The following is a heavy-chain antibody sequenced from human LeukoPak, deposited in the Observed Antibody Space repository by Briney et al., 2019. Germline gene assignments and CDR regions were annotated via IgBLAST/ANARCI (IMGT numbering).Heavy chain of an antibody. V-gene: IGHV4-30-4*08. CDR1: GGSISSGDYY. J-gene: IGHJ3*02. D-gene: IGHD2-2*01. CDR2: IYYSGST. CDR3: RVEVVVAIAYDSSDS. Sequence: SETLSLTCTVSGGSISSGDYYWSWIRQPPGKGLEWIGYIYYSGSTYYNPSLKSRVTISVDTSKNQFSLKLSSVTAAATAVYYRRVEVVVAIAYDSSDSSSQARMVTVSS.